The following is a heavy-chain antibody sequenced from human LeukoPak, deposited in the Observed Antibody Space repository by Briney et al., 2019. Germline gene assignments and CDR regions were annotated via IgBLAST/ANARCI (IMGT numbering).Heavy chain of an antibody. J-gene: IGHJ4*02. D-gene: IGHD4-17*01. CDR2: ISFDGTNK. CDR3: ATDYGDYEPIDY. V-gene: IGHV3-30*04. CDR1: GVTLSNYA. Sequence: GGSLRLSCTASGVTLSNYAMHWVRRPPGRGLGWVAVISFDGTNKYYGDSVEGRFSVSRDNSKNNLYLQMDSLRPDDTAIYYCATDYGDYEPIDYWGQGTLVTVSS.